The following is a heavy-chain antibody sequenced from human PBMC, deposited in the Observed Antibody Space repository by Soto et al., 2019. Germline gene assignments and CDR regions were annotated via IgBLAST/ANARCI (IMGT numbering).Heavy chain of an antibody. D-gene: IGHD2-15*01. CDR2: IYYSGST. V-gene: IGHV4-39*01. CDR1: GGSISSSSYY. CDR3: ARHVYCSGGSCYGTSFDY. Sequence: QLQLQESGPGLVKPSETLSLTCTVSGGSISSSSYYWGWIRQPPGKGLEWIGSIYYSGSTYYNPSLKSRGTISVDTSKNQFSLKLSSVTAADTAVYYCARHVYCSGGSCYGTSFDYWGQGTLVTVSS. J-gene: IGHJ4*02.